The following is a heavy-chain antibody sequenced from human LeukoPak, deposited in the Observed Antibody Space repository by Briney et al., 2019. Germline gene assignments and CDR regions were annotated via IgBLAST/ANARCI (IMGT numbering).Heavy chain of an antibody. Sequence: AGGSLRLSCAASGFTLSSYGMHWVRQAPGKGLEWVSYISSSGSTIYYADSVKGRFTISRDNAKNSLYLQMNSLRAEDTAVYYCAELGITMIGGVWGKGTTVTISS. J-gene: IGHJ6*04. CDR2: ISSSGSTI. D-gene: IGHD3-10*02. V-gene: IGHV3-48*04. CDR1: GFTLSSYG. CDR3: AELGITMIGGV.